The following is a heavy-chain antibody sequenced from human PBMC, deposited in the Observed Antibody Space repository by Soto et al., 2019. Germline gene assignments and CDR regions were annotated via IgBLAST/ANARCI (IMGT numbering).Heavy chain of an antibody. CDR3: AKVGPSYYYGMDV. V-gene: IGHV3-23*01. CDR2: ISGSGRTI. CDR1: GLDFSSEV. D-gene: IGHD1-26*01. J-gene: IGHJ6*02. Sequence: GGSLRLSCAASGLDFSSEVMCWVRQAPGKGLECVSSISGSGRTIYDADSMRGRFAISRDNSKNSLYLQLNNLRVDDTAVYYCAKVGPSYYYGMDVWGQGTTVTVSS.